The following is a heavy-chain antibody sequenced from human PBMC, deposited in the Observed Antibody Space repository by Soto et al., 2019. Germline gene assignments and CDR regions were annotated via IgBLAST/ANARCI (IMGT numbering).Heavy chain of an antibody. CDR2: VYLSGHT. Sequence: SETLSLTCTVSGYSVTSGSYWGWFRQPPEKGLEWIGSVYLSGHTYHNPSLMSRVTISIDTSKNQFSLSLTSVTAADTALYYCARGSFSSSSSWFDPWGQGTLVTVSS. D-gene: IGHD6-6*01. CDR3: ARGSFSSSSSWFDP. CDR1: GYSVTSGSY. J-gene: IGHJ5*02. V-gene: IGHV4-38-2*02.